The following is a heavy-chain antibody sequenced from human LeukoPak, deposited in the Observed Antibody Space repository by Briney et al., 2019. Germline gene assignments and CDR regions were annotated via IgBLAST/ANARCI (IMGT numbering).Heavy chain of an antibody. Sequence: SETLSLTCTVSGGSISSSSYYWGWIRQPPGKGLEWIGSIYYSGSTYYNPPLKSRVTISVDTSKNQFSLKLSSVTAADTAVYYCARDVPMIVVVIATDAFDIWGQGTMVTVSS. J-gene: IGHJ3*02. CDR3: ARDVPMIVVVIATDAFDI. V-gene: IGHV4-39*07. CDR2: IYYSGST. D-gene: IGHD3-22*01. CDR1: GGSISSSSYY.